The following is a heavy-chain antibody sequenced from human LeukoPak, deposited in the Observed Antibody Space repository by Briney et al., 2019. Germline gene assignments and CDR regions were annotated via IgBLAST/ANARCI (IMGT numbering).Heavy chain of an antibody. CDR1: GGSISSGGYY. D-gene: IGHD3-3*01. V-gene: IGHV4-61*08. Sequence: SETLSLTCTVSGGSISSGGYYWSWIRQPPGKGLEWIGYIFYTGSTNYNPSLKSRVTISEGTSKNQFSLKLNSVTAADTAVYYCAVQSFGVINFYMDVWGKGTTVTVSS. J-gene: IGHJ6*03. CDR2: IFYTGST. CDR3: AVQSFGVINFYMDV.